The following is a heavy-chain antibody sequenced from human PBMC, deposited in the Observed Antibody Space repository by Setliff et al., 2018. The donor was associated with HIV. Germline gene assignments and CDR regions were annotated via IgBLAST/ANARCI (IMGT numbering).Heavy chain of an antibody. J-gene: IGHJ4*02. CDR2: VYYSGST. V-gene: IGHV4-39*07. CDR1: GGSISSSSYY. D-gene: IGHD6-13*01. Sequence: KPSETLSLTCIVSGGSISSSSYYWGWIRQPPGKGLEWIGTVYYSGSTYYNPSLKSQVTISVDTSENQFSLKLSSVTAADTAVYYCARDGYSSSWYVISGSFDYWGQGILVTVSS. CDR3: ARDGYSSSWYVISGSFDY.